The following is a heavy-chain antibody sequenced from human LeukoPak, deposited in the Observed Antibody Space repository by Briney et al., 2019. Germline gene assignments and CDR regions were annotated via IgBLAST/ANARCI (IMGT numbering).Heavy chain of an antibody. J-gene: IGHJ2*01. CDR3: ARSAPYSGYSISRYFDL. Sequence: GGSLRLSCVASGFTFSSYAMSWVRQAPGKGLEWVSTTRGSGEQTKYADSVKGRFTISRDNSKNTLYLQMNSLRAEDTAVYYCARSAPYSGYSISRYFDLWGRGTLVTVSS. V-gene: IGHV3-23*01. D-gene: IGHD5-12*01. CDR1: GFTFSSYA. CDR2: TRGSGEQT.